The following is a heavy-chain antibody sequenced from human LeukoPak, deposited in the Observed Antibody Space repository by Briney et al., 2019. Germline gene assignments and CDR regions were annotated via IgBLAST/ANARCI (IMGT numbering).Heavy chain of an antibody. CDR1: GGSISSSSYY. CDR3: ARATAYYDFWSGYYPACYFDY. V-gene: IGHV4-39*01. CDR2: IYYSGST. J-gene: IGHJ4*02. Sequence: SETLSLTCTVSGGSISSSSYYWGWIRQPPGKGLEWIGSIYYSGSTYYNPSLKSRVTISVDTSKNQFSLKLSSVTAADTAVYYCARATAYYDFWSGYYPACYFDYWGQGTLVTVSS. D-gene: IGHD3-3*01.